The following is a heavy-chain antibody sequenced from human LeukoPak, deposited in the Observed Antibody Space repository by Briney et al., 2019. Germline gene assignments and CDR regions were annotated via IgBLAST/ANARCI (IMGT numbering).Heavy chain of an antibody. CDR3: ARVPNIASRPCDQ. V-gene: IGHV4-34*01. D-gene: IGHD6-6*01. CDR2: INHSGNT. Sequence: SSETLSLTCAVYGASFSDYYWTWIRQPPGKGPEWIGEINHSGNTNYNPSLKGRVTIIVDTPKKQFSLKLTTVTAADTAVYYCARVPNIASRPCDQWGQGTLVTVSS. CDR1: GASFSDYY. J-gene: IGHJ4*02.